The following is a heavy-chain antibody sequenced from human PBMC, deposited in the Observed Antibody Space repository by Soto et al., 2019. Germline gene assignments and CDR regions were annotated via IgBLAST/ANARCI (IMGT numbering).Heavy chain of an antibody. D-gene: IGHD2-15*01. CDR2: IYYSGST. CDR3: ASDREYGYCSGGSCYQPRGYYYMDA. CDR1: GGSISSCSYY. Sequence: SETLSRTCTGSGGSISSCSYYWSWSRQPAGKGLEWIGSIYYSGSTYYNPSLKSRVTISVDTSKNQFSLKLSSVTAADTAVYYCASDREYGYCSGGSCYQPRGYYYMDAWGKGTTVTVSS. J-gene: IGHJ6*03. V-gene: IGHV4-39*01.